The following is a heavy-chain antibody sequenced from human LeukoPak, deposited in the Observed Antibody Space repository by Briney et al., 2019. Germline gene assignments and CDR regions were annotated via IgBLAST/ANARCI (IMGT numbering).Heavy chain of an antibody. CDR3: ARLRPLLDQLLYFAFDS. Sequence: PSETLSLTCSVSNGSISSHFWTWVRQPPGKGLEWIGHIHYSGSTNYNPSLKSRVTKSLDTSKNQFSLKLTSVTAADTAIFYCARLRPLLDQLLYFAFDSWGQGTLVTVSS. D-gene: IGHD2-2*02. J-gene: IGHJ5*01. CDR1: NGSISSHF. V-gene: IGHV4-59*11. CDR2: IHYSGST.